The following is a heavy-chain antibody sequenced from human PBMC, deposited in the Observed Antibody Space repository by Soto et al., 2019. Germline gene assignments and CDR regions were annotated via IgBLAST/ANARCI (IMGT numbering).Heavy chain of an antibody. D-gene: IGHD1-26*01. CDR3: AKERSGSYYYYYYAMDV. CDR1: GFTFSSYA. J-gene: IGHJ6*02. CDR2: ITASGGST. V-gene: IGHV3-23*01. Sequence: PGGSLRLSCAASGFTFSSYAMSWVRQAPGKGLEWVSGITASGGSTYYADSVKGRFTISRDNSKNTLYLQMNSLRAEDTAVYYCAKERSGSYYYYYYAMDVWGQGTTVTVSS.